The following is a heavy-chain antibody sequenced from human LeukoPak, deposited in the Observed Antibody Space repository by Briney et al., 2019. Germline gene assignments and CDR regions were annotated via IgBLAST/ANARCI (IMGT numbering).Heavy chain of an antibody. V-gene: IGHV4-31*02. Sequence: WVRQMPGRGLEWIGYIYYSGSTYYNPSLKSRVTISVDTSKNQFSLKLSSVTAADTAVYYCARVPRAVVVPAALEAAFDIWGQGTMVTVSS. J-gene: IGHJ3*02. D-gene: IGHD2-2*01. CDR2: IYYSGST. CDR3: ARVPRAVVVPAALEAAFDI.